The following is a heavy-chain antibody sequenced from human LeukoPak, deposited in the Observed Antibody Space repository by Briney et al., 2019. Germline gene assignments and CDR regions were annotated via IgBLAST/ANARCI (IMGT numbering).Heavy chain of an antibody. Sequence: GASVKVSCKASGFTFTSFYMHWVRQAPGQGLEWMGIINPSGHTTDYAQKLQGRVTMTTDTSTSTAYMELRSLRSDDTAVYYCAREEYYDSSGYYYFSVSPSGYWFDPWGQGTLVTVSS. J-gene: IGHJ5*02. D-gene: IGHD3-22*01. CDR1: GFTFTSFY. CDR2: INPSGHTT. V-gene: IGHV1-46*01. CDR3: AREEYYDSSGYYYFSVSPSGYWFDP.